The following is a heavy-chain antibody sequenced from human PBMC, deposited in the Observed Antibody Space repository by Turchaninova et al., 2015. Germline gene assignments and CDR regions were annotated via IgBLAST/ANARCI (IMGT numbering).Heavy chain of an antibody. CDR3: SLRVQH. Sequence: RRVESWVCWVRPVGSLGLACAASGFTVGSNCMSWVRQVPWKGLEWVSVISSGGSTYYADSVKGRFTISRDNSKNTLYLQMNSLRAEDTAVYYCSLRVQHWGQGTLVTVSS. CDR2: ISSGGST. J-gene: IGHJ1*01. CDR1: GFTVGSNC. V-gene: IGHV3-66*01.